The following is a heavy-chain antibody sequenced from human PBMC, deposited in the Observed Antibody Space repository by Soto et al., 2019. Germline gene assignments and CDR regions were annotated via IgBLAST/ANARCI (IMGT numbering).Heavy chain of an antibody. CDR2: ISGSGGST. CDR1: GFTFSSYA. D-gene: IGHD3-16*01. CDR3: AKGAKRAGYDYIWGSYPYYFDY. J-gene: IGHJ4*02. Sequence: GGSLRLSCAASGFTFSSYAMSWVRQAPGKGLEWVSAISGSGGSTYYADSVKGRFTISRDNSKNTLYLQMNSLRAEDTAVYYCAKGAKRAGYDYIWGSYPYYFDYWGQGTLVTVSS. V-gene: IGHV3-23*01.